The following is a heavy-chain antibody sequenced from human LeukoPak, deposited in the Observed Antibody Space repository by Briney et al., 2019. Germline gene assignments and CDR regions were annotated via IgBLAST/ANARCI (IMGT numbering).Heavy chain of an antibody. Sequence: PGGSLRLFCAASGFTFDDYAMHWVRQAPGKGLEWVSGISWNSGSIGYADSVKGRFTISRDNAKNSLYLQMNSLRAEDMALYYCAKAELLSHAFDIWGQGTMVTLSS. J-gene: IGHJ3*02. CDR3: AKAELLSHAFDI. CDR1: GFTFDDYA. V-gene: IGHV3-9*03. CDR2: ISWNSGSI. D-gene: IGHD3-10*01.